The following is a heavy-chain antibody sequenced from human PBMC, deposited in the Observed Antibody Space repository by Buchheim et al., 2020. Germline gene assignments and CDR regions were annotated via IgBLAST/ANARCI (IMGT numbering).Heavy chain of an antibody. J-gene: IGHJ4*02. CDR3: AIGPNFGSGITS. CDR1: GGSFSGYY. Sequence: QVQLQQWGAGLLKPSETLSLTCAVYGGSFSGYYWSWIRQPPGKGLEWIGEINHSGSTNYNPSLKSRVTISVDTSKNQFSLKLTSVTTSATAVYYCAIGPNFGSGITSWGKGTL. CDR2: INHSGST. V-gene: IGHV4-34*01. D-gene: IGHD3-10*01.